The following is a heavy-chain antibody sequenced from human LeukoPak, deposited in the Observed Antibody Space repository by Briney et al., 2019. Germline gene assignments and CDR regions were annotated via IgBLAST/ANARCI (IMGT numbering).Heavy chain of an antibody. Sequence: SVKVSCKASGGTFSSYAISWVRQAPGQGLEWMGGIIPIFGTANYAQKFQGRVTITADESTITAYMELSSLRSEDTAVYYCARGRDGYKNDAFDIWGQGTMVTVSS. J-gene: IGHJ3*02. D-gene: IGHD5-24*01. CDR3: ARGRDGYKNDAFDI. CDR2: IIPIFGTA. V-gene: IGHV1-69*13. CDR1: GGTFSSYA.